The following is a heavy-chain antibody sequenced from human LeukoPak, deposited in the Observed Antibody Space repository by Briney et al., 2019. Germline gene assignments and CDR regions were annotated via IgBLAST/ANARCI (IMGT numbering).Heavy chain of an antibody. V-gene: IGHV4-39*07. CDR2: IYYSGST. CDR3: AGDSSGYYVPFDY. CDR1: GGSISSSSYY. D-gene: IGHD3-22*01. J-gene: IGHJ4*02. Sequence: TSETLSLTCTVSGGSISSSSYYWGWIRQPPGKGLEWIGSIYYSGSTYYNPSLKSRVTISVDTSKNQFSLKLGSVTAADTAVYYCAGDSSGYYVPFDYWGQGTLVTVSS.